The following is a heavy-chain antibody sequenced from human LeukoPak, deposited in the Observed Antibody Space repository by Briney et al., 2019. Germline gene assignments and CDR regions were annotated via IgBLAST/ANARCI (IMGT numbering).Heavy chain of an antibody. D-gene: IGHD1-26*01. J-gene: IGHJ4*02. Sequence: SETLSLTCTVSGGSISSSSYSWGWIRQPPGKGLEWIGSIYCSGSTFYNPSLKSRVTISVDTSKNQFSLKLSSVTAADTAVYYCARQGSGRSSDYWGQGTLVTVSS. CDR1: GGSISSSSYS. CDR2: IYCSGST. CDR3: ARQGSGRSSDY. V-gene: IGHV4-39*01.